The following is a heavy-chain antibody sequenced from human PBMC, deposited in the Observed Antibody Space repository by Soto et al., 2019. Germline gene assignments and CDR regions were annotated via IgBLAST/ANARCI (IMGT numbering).Heavy chain of an antibody. V-gene: IGHV4-34*01. CDR3: GRGQEVSTVTNFDY. Sequence: SETLSLTWAVYGGSFSGYYWSWIRQPPGKGLEWIGEINHSGSTNYNPSLKSRVTISVDTSKNQFSLKLSSVTAADTAVYYCGRGQEVSTVTNFDYWGQGTLVTVSS. CDR2: INHSGST. J-gene: IGHJ4*02. CDR1: GGSFSGYY. D-gene: IGHD4-17*01.